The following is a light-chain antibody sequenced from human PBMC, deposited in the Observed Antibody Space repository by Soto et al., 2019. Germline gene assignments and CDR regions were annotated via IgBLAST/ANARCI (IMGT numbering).Light chain of an antibody. J-gene: IGLJ2*01. CDR1: SSNIGAGYD. CDR3: QSYDSSLSAPV. CDR2: GNS. V-gene: IGLV1-40*01. Sequence: QSVLTQPPSVPGAPGQRVTISCTGSSSNIGAGYDVHWYQQLPGTAPKLLIYGNSNRPSGVPDRFSGSKSGTSASLAITGLQAEDEADYYCQSYDSSLSAPVFGGGTNLTVL.